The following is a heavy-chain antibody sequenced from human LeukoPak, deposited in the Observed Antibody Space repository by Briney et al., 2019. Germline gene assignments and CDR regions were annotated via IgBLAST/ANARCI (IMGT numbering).Heavy chain of an antibody. CDR2: ISAYNGNT. CDR3: ARSRGRMGAPSR. J-gene: IGHJ4*02. V-gene: IGHV1-18*01. CDR1: GYTFTSYG. D-gene: IGHD1-26*01. Sequence: ASVKVSCKASGYTFTSYGISWVRQAPGQGLEWMGWISAYNGNTNYAQKLQGRVTMTTDTSTSTAYMELSSLRSEDTAVYYCARSRGRMGAPSRWGQGTLVTVSS.